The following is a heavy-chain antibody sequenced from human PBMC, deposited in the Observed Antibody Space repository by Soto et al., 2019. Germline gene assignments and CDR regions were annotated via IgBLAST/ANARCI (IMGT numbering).Heavy chain of an antibody. J-gene: IGHJ3*01. CDR1: GFTFSSHG. V-gene: IGHV3-23*01. CDR2: LSRGGGTT. CDR3: AKDGQYRSDGFDV. D-gene: IGHD5-12*01. Sequence: EAQLSESGGDLVQPGGSLRLSCAASGFTFSSHGMSWVRQAPGKGLEWISGLSRGGGTTYYADSVKGRFTISRDNSKNTLDLILNSLRVDDTALYYCAKDGQYRSDGFDVWGQGTMVTVSS.